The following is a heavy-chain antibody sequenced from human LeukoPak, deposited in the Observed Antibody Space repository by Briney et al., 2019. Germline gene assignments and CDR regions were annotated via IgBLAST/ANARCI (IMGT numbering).Heavy chain of an antibody. D-gene: IGHD2-2*01. CDR1: GFTFSSYS. CDR3: AKALIVVVPAAPDY. CDR2: ISSSSSTI. Sequence: PGGSLRLSCAASGFTFSSYSMNWVRQAPGKGLEWVSYISSSSSTIYYADSVKGRFTISRDNAKNSLYLQMNSLRAEDTAVYYCAKALIVVVPAAPDYWGQGTLVTVSP. J-gene: IGHJ4*02. V-gene: IGHV3-48*01.